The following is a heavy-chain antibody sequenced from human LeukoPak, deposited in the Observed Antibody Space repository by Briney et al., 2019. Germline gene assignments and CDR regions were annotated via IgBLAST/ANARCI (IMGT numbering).Heavy chain of an antibody. Sequence: GALRLSCAASGFTFSSYAMHWVRQAPGKGLEWVAVISYDGSNKYYADSVKGRFTISRDNSKNTLYLQMNSLRAEDTAVYYCARESSGYYAFDIWGQGTMVTVSS. CDR1: GFTFSSYA. V-gene: IGHV3-30-3*01. CDR2: ISYDGSNK. CDR3: ARESSGYYAFDI. J-gene: IGHJ3*02. D-gene: IGHD3-3*01.